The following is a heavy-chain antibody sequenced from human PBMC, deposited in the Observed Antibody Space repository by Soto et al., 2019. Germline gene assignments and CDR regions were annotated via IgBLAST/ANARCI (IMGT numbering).Heavy chain of an antibody. CDR2: INHSGST. J-gene: IGHJ4*02. CDR1: GGSFSGYY. Sequence: SETLSLTCAVYGGSFSGYYCSWIRQPPGKGLEWIGEINHSGSTNYNPSLKSRVTISVDTSKNQFSLKLSSVTAADTAVYYCARVEQQLPVDYWGQGTLVTVSS. V-gene: IGHV4-34*01. D-gene: IGHD6-13*01. CDR3: ARVEQQLPVDY.